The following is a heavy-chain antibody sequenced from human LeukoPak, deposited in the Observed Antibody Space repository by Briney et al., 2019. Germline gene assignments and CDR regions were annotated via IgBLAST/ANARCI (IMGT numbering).Heavy chain of an antibody. Sequence: PGGPLSLSCAPSGFTFSSYSMIWVRQAPGKGLEWVSSISSSSSYIYYADSVKGRFTISRDNAKNSLYLQMNSLRAEDTAVYYCAREYCSGGSCYNLRYFQHWGQGTLVTVSS. CDR3: AREYCSGGSCYNLRYFQH. CDR1: GFTFSSYS. D-gene: IGHD2-15*01. CDR2: ISSSSSYI. V-gene: IGHV3-21*01. J-gene: IGHJ1*01.